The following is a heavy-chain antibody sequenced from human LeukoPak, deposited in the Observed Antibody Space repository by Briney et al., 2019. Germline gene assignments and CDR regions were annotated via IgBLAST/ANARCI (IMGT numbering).Heavy chain of an antibody. Sequence: GGSLRLSCAASGFTFSNYAMSWVRQAPGKGLECVSAISGSGVTTYYPDSVKGRFTISRDNSKNTMYLQMNSLRAEDTAVYYCAKTYSSSWYKDFDYWGQGTLVTVSS. D-gene: IGHD6-13*01. CDR2: ISGSGVTT. V-gene: IGHV3-23*01. CDR1: GFTFSNYA. J-gene: IGHJ4*02. CDR3: AKTYSSSWYKDFDY.